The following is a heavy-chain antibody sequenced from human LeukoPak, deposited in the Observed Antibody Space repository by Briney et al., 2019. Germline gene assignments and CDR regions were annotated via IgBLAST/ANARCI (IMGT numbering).Heavy chain of an antibody. CDR1: GCTFSTYW. V-gene: IGHV3-7*02. J-gene: IGHJ4*02. CDR2: INQDGSEK. CDR3: ATSGSYYDY. Sequence: PGGPLRLSCAASGCTFSTYWMNWVRQAPGKRLEWVANINQDGSEKYYVDSVKGRFTISRDNAKNSLYLHMNSLRAEDTAVYYCATSGSYYDYWGQGTLVTVSS. D-gene: IGHD1-26*01.